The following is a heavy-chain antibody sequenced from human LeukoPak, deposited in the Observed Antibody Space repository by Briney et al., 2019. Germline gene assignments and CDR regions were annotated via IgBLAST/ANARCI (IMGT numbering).Heavy chain of an antibody. V-gene: IGHV1-18*01. J-gene: IGHJ4*02. D-gene: IGHD4-23*01. CDR1: GYTFTTYG. CDR3: ARGGLTTVVDY. Sequence: ASVKVSCKTSGYTFTTYGISWVRQAPGEGLEWMGWTSAYNGNTNYAQKLRGRVTMTTDTSTSTAYMEVRSLRSDDTAVYYCARGGLTTVVDYWGQGTLVTVSS. CDR2: TSAYNGNT.